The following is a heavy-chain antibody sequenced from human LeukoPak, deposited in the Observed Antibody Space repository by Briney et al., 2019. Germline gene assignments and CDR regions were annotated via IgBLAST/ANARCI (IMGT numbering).Heavy chain of an antibody. J-gene: IGHJ6*02. D-gene: IGHD6-13*01. CDR1: GDSISSSY. V-gene: IGHV4-59*08. CDR2: IYCSGST. Sequence: SETLSLTCTVSGDSISSSYWSWIRQPPGKGLEWIGHIYCSGSTNYNPSLKSRVTISVTKNQFSLKLSSVTAADTAVYFCARSAAGLSYGMDVWGQGTTVTVSS. CDR3: ARSAAGLSYGMDV.